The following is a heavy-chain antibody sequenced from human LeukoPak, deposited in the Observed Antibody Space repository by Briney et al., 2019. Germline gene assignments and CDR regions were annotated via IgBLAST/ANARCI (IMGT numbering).Heavy chain of an antibody. D-gene: IGHD5-24*01. CDR1: GYTFSDSY. CDR3: ARGKGMD. CDR2: INPNSGDT. V-gene: IGHV1-2*02. J-gene: IGHJ4*02. Sequence: GASVKVSCKTSGYTFSDSYIHWVRQAAGQGLEWMGWINPNSGDTNYAQKFQGRVTMTRDTSVSTAYMELSRLTSDDTAVYYCARGKGMDWGQGTLVTVSS.